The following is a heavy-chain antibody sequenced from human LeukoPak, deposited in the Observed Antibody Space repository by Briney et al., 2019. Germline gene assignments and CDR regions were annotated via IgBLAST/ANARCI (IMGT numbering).Heavy chain of an antibody. CDR2: LYYNGST. J-gene: IGHJ6*03. CDR1: GGSISSGDYY. D-gene: IGHD6-13*01. Sequence: SQTLSPTCTVSGGSISSGDYYWRWIRQPPGKGLESTGYLYYNGSTYYDPSLKSRVPISVDTSKNQSSLKLSSVTAADTAVYYCARTGYSSSWESGYYYDMDVWGKGSTCTVSS. V-gene: IGHV4-30-4*08. CDR3: ARTGYSSSWESGYYYDMDV.